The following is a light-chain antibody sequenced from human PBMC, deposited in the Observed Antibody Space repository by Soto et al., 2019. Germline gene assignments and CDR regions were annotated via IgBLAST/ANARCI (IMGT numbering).Light chain of an antibody. V-gene: IGKV2-28*01. J-gene: IGKJ5*01. CDR1: QSLLHSNGYNY. CDR3: MQALQSIT. CDR2: LGS. Sequence: DIVMTQSPLSLPVTPGEPASISCRSSQSLLHSNGYNYLDWYLQKPGQSPQLLIYLGSNRASGVPDRFSGSGLGTDFTLKISRVEAEDFGVYYCMQALQSITFGQGTRLEI.